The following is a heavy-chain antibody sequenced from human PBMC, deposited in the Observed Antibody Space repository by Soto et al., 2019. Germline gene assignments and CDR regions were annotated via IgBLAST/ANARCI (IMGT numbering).Heavy chain of an antibody. Sequence: SGGALRLSCAAPGFTFCNYSLTRVRQAPGEGLEWVSTISGSGGSTYYADSVKGRFTISRDNSKNTLYLQMNSLRAEDTAVYYCASVAYSSGSKANDAFDIWGQGTMVTVSS. CDR1: GFTFCNYS. CDR2: ISGSGGST. J-gene: IGHJ3*02. D-gene: IGHD3-22*01. V-gene: IGHV3-23*01. CDR3: ASVAYSSGSKANDAFDI.